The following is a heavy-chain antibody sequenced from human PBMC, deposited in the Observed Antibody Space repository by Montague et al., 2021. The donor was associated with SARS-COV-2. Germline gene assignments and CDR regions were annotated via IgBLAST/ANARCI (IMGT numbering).Heavy chain of an antibody. J-gene: IGHJ4*02. D-gene: IGHD1-1*01. CDR1: GGSLSDYH. CDR2: INHGGST. CDR3: ARGAPGY. V-gene: IGHV4-34*01. Sequence: SETLSLTRAVYGGSLSDYHWTWIRQYPGGGLEWIGQINHGGSTKYNPSLKSRVTISIDTSKKQFSLKLTSVTAADTAVYYCARGAPGYWGQGTLVTVSS.